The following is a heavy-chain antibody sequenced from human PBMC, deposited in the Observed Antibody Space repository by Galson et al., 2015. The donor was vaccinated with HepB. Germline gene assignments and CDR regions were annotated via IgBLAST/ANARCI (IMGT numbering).Heavy chain of an antibody. J-gene: IGHJ4*02. CDR1: GFSLSTRGAG. D-gene: IGHD6-13*01. CDR2: IYWNDNT. V-gene: IGHV2-5*01. CDR3: AHRVPSSNWYFFDY. Sequence: PALVKPTQTLTLTCTFSGFSLSTRGAGVGWIRQPPGKALEWLAVIYWNDNTHYRPSLLSRLTITKDTSKNQVVLTMTNMDPVDTATYYCAHRVPSSNWYFFDYWGQGTLVTVSS.